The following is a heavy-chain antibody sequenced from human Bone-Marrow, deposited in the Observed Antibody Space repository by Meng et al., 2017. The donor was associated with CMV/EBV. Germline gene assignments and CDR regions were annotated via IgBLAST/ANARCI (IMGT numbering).Heavy chain of an antibody. D-gene: IGHD3-3*01. Sequence: ESLKISCAASGFTFSSYWMSWVRQAPGKGLEWIGEIYHSGSTNYNPSLKSRVTISVDKSKNQFSLKLSSVTAADTAVYYRARDKGLRFLEWSSAGMDVWGQGTTVTVSS. CDR1: GFTFSSYW. J-gene: IGHJ6*02. CDR2: IYHSGST. CDR3: ARDKGLRFLEWSSAGMDV. V-gene: IGHV4/OR15-8*01.